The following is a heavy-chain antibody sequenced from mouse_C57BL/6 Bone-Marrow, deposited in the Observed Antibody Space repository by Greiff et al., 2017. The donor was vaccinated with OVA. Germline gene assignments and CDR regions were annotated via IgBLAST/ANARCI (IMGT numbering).Heavy chain of an antibody. CDR1: GYTFTSYW. D-gene: IGHD1-1*01. J-gene: IGHJ3*01. Sequence: VQLQQPGAELVKPGASVKLSCKASGYTFTSYWMQWVKQRPGQGLEWIGEIDPSDSYTNYNQKFKGKATLTVDTSSSTAYMQLSSLTSEDSSVYYCARSMDYYEVWFAYWGQGTLVTVSA. V-gene: IGHV1-50*01. CDR2: IDPSDSYT. CDR3: ARSMDYYEVWFAY.